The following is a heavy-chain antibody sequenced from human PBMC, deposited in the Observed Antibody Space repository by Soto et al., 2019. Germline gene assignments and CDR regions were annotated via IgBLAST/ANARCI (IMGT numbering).Heavy chain of an antibody. CDR1: GYSFTSYW. D-gene: IGHD2-15*01. Sequence: EVQLAQSGAEVKKPGESLKISCKGSGYSFTSYWIGWVRQMPGKGLEWMGIIYPGDSDTRYSPSFQGQVTISAAKSIGAAHLQWSSLKASDTAMYYCATPPYSDAFDLWCQGTMVTVSS. CDR3: ATPPYSDAFDL. CDR2: IYPGDSDT. J-gene: IGHJ3*01. V-gene: IGHV5-51*01.